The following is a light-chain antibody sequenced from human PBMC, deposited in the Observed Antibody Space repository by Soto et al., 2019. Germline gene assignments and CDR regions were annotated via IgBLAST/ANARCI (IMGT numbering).Light chain of an antibody. CDR3: QQYNNWPHT. J-gene: IGKJ2*01. Sequence: EIVMTQSPATLSVSPGERVTISCRASQNVSTSLAWYQQNPDQAPRLLIYGASCRATGNPARFSASGSGTEFTLTIRSLQSEDFAVYYCQQYNNWPHTFGQGTKVDIK. CDR2: GAS. V-gene: IGKV3-15*01. CDR1: QNVSTS.